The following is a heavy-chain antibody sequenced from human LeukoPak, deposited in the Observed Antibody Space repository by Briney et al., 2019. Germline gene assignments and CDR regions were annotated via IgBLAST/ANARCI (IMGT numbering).Heavy chain of an antibody. CDR2: IIPIFGTA. CDR3: ARDTASSGSRITMVRGVIRNALFDP. V-gene: IGHV1-69*06. CDR1: GGTFSSYA. D-gene: IGHD3-10*01. Sequence: GASVKVFCKASGGTFSSYAISWVRQAPGQRLEWMGGIIPIFGTANYAQKFQRRVTITADKSTSTAYMELSSLRSEDTAVYYCARDTASSGSRITMVRGVIRNALFDPWGQGTLVTVSS. J-gene: IGHJ5*02.